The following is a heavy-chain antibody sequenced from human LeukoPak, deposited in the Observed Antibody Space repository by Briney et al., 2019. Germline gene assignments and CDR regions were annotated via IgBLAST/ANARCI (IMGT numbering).Heavy chain of an antibody. Sequence: PGGSLRLSCAASGFTFSSYWMTWVRQAPGKGLEWVANIKQDGSKKNYVDSVKGRFTISRDNAKNSLYLQINSLRAEDTAVYYCAKVDWRSDCSAGSCPNWGQGTLVTVSS. D-gene: IGHD2-15*01. J-gene: IGHJ4*02. CDR1: GFTFSSYW. CDR2: IKQDGSKK. CDR3: AKVDWRSDCSAGSCPN. V-gene: IGHV3-7*03.